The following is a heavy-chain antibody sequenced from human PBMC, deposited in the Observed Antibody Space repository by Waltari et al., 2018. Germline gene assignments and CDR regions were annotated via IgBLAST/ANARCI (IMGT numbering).Heavy chain of an antibody. J-gene: IGHJ6*02. D-gene: IGHD1-20*01. CDR1: GYTFTIYS. CDR3: ARDNWTGLEYDYYFGMDV. CDR2: GNTNTGNR. V-gene: IGHV7-4-1*02. Sequence: VPLAHSASELPMPGASGLCSCHASGYTFTIYSMNWVRQAAGQGLEWMGWGNTNTGNRRYAKYFTGRLVFSFDSSDSTEYLQISSLKAEDTAVYDWARDNWTGLEYDYYFGMDVWGQGTTVTVSS.